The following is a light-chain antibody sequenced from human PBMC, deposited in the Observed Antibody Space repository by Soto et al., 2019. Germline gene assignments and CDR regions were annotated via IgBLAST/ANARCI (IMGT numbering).Light chain of an antibody. CDR1: SSSVGTAYD. V-gene: IGLV1-40*01. CDR3: QSYDSSLSGSVV. Sequence: QSALTQPPSVSGAPGQRVTISCTGRSSSVGTAYDVNWYQHLPGTAPKRLIYGSTHRPSGVPDRFSGSKSGTSASLAITGLQAEDAADYYCQSYDSSLSGSVVFGGGTKLPVL. J-gene: IGLJ2*01. CDR2: GST.